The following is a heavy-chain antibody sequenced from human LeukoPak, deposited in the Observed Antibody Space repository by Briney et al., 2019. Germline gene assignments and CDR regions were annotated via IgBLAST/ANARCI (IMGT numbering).Heavy chain of an antibody. V-gene: IGHV4-34*01. CDR3: ARSTATVTMKIDY. D-gene: IGHD4-17*01. CDR1: GGSFSGYY. Sequence: SGTLSLTCAVYGGSFSGYYWSWIRQPPGKGLEWIGEINHSGSTNYNPSLKSRVTISVDTSKNQFSLKLSSVTAADTAVYYCARSTATVTMKIDYWGQGTLVTVSS. J-gene: IGHJ4*02. CDR2: INHSGST.